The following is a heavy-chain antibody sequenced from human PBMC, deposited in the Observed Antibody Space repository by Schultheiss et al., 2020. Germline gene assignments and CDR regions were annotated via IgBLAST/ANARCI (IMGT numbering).Heavy chain of an antibody. CDR2: TYYRSDWYN. CDR3: ARDHNSPEAQYFYYSYIDY. V-gene: IGHV6-1*01. J-gene: IGHJ6*03. CDR1: GDSVSSNSAT. D-gene: IGHD2/OR15-2a*01. Sequence: SQTLSLTCAISGDSVSSNSATWNWIRQSPSRGLEWLGRTYYRSDWYNDYAVSLRSRITINADTAKNQFSLQLNSVTPEDTAVYFCARDHNSPEAQYFYYSYIDYWDKGTAVNVSS.